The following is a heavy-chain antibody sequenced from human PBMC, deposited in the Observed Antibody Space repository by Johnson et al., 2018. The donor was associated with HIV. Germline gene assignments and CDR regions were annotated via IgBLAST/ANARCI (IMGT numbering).Heavy chain of an antibody. V-gene: IGHV3-23*04. CDR2: ISGSGGST. CDR3: ASIDAFDI. J-gene: IGHJ3*02. CDR1: GFTVSSNY. Sequence: MLLVESGGGVVQPGRSLRLSCAASGFTVSSNYMSWVRQAPGKGLEWVSAISGSGGSTYYADSVKGRFTISRDNSKNTLYLQMNSLRAEDTAVYYCASIDAFDIWGQGTMVTVSS.